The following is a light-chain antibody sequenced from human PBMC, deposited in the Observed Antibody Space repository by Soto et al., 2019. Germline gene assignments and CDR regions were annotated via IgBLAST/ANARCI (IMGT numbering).Light chain of an antibody. Sequence: TQSPGTLSLSPGERATLSCRASQSVSSYLAWYQQKPGQAPRLLIYDASNRATGIPARFSGSGSGTEFTLTISSLQSEDFEIYYCQQYNNWPITFGQGTRLEI. J-gene: IGKJ5*01. CDR1: QSVSSY. CDR3: QQYNNWPIT. V-gene: IGKV3-15*01. CDR2: DAS.